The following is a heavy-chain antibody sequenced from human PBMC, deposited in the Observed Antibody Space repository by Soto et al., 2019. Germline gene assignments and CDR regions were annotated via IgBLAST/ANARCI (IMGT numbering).Heavy chain of an antibody. CDR2: MYHSGST. Sequence: QLQLQESGSGLVKPSQTLSLTCADSGGSISSGGHSWSLIRQSPGKGLEWIGYMYHSGSTYYNPSLKSRVTISIDRSKNQFSLKLSSVTAADTAVYYCARVPDYWGQGILVTVSS. CDR1: GGSISSGGHS. V-gene: IGHV4-30-2*06. D-gene: IGHD2-2*01. J-gene: IGHJ4*01. CDR3: ARVPDY.